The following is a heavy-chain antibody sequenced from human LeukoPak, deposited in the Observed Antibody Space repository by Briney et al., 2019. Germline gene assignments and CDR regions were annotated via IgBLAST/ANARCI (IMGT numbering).Heavy chain of an antibody. D-gene: IGHD3-22*01. CDR1: GFTFSSYA. CDR3: ARDLSITMIVVVNSYFDY. V-gene: IGHV3-23*01. Sequence: PGGSLRLSCAAAGFTFSSYAMSWVRQAPGKGLEWVSAISGSGGSTYYADSVKGRFTISRDNSKNTLYLQMNSLRAEDTAVYYCARDLSITMIVVVNSYFDYWGQGTLVTVSS. CDR2: ISGSGGST. J-gene: IGHJ4*02.